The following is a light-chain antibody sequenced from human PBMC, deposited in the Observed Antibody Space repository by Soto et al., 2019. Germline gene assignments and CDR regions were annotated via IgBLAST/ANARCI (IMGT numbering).Light chain of an antibody. Sequence: ALTQPASVSGSPGQSITISCTGTSSDVGCYNYVSWYQQHPAKAPKLMIYEVSNRPSGVSHRFSRSKSGNTASLTISGLQAEDEADYYCFSYTTSSTLVFGGGTKVTVL. CDR2: EVS. CDR3: FSYTTSSTLV. V-gene: IGLV2-14*01. CDR1: SSDVGCYNY. J-gene: IGLJ3*02.